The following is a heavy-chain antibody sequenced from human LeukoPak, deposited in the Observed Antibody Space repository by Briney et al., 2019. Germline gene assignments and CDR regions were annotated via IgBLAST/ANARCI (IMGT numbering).Heavy chain of an antibody. D-gene: IGHD2-2*01. CDR3: ARSVSVPPAPASYFPRSDP. V-gene: IGHV3-74*01. CDR2: INSDGSST. Sequence: GGSLRLSCAASGFTFSSYWMHWVRQAPGKGLVWVSRINSDGSSTSYADSVKGRFTISRDNAKNTLYLQMNSLRAEDTAVYYCARSVSVPPAPASYFPRSDPCVLGPLGTVAS. CDR1: GFTFSSYW. J-gene: IGHJ5*02.